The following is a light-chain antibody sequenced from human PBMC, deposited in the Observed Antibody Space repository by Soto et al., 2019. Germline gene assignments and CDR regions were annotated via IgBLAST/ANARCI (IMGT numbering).Light chain of an antibody. CDR1: QSVSSSY. J-gene: IGKJ1*01. V-gene: IGKV3-20*01. Sequence: EIVLTQSPGTLSLSPGERATLSCRASQSVSSSYLAWYQQKPGQAPRLLIYGASSRATGIPDRFSGSGPGTDFTLTITSLEPEDFAVYYCQQYGSSPRTFGQGTKVDIK. CDR3: QQYGSSPRT. CDR2: GAS.